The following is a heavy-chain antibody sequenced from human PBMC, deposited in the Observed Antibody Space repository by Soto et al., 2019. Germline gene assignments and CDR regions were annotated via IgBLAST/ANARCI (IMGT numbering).Heavy chain of an antibody. Sequence: ASVKVSCKASGGTFSSYAISWVRQAPGQGLEWMGGIIPIFGTANYAQKFQGRVTITADKSTSTACMELSSLRSEDTAVYYCARSEWLRSAGYYYYGMDVWGQGTTVTVSS. V-gene: IGHV1-69*06. CDR2: IIPIFGTA. D-gene: IGHD5-12*01. CDR1: GGTFSSYA. J-gene: IGHJ6*02. CDR3: ARSEWLRSAGYYYYGMDV.